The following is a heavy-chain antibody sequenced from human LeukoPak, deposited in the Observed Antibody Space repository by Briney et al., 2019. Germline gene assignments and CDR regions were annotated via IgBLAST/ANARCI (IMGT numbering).Heavy chain of an antibody. D-gene: IGHD3-16*02. CDR3: ARDNSVGDIAWWFDP. CDR1: GYSFTRHY. V-gene: IGHV1-46*01. Sequence: ASVKVSCKASGYSFTRHYTHWVRQAPGQGLDWLGLINPTGTSTLYARKFQGRVTMTRDMSTTTDYMELSSLRSEDTAVYYCARDNSVGDIAWWFDPWGQGTLVTVSS. J-gene: IGHJ5*02. CDR2: INPTGTST.